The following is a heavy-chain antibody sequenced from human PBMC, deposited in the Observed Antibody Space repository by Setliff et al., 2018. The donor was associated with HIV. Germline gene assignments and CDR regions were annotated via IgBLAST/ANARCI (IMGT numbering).Heavy chain of an antibody. CDR3: SRDSITGTTPAFDY. CDR1: GYSISSGYY. V-gene: IGHV4-38-2*02. D-gene: IGHD1-7*01. J-gene: IGHJ4*02. CDR2: IYHSGGS. Sequence: PSETLSLTCTVSGYSISSGYYWGWSRQPARKGLEWIWSIYHSGGSYYKPSLKSRVTISVDTSKNQFSLKLSSGTAADTAVYYCSRDSITGTTPAFDYWGQGTLVTVSS.